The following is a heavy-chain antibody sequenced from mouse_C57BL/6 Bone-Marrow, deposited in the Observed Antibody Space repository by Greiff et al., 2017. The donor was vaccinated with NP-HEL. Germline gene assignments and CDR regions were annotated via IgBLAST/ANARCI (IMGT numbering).Heavy chain of an antibody. J-gene: IGHJ2*01. Sequence: EVQLQQSGPELVKPGASVKISCKASGYTFTDYYMNWVKQSHGKSLEWIGDINPNNGGTSYNQKFKGKATLTVDKSSSTAYMELRSLTSEDSAVYYCARHEDYGNYFDYWGQGTTLTVSS. V-gene: IGHV1-26*01. D-gene: IGHD1-2*01. CDR1: GYTFTDYY. CDR2: INPNNGGT. CDR3: ARHEDYGNYFDY.